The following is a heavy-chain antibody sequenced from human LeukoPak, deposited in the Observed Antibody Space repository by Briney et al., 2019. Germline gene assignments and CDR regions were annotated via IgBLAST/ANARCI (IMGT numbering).Heavy chain of an antibody. CDR2: IIPIFGTA. CDR3: ARDMGYYDNSGYYLY. Sequence: SVKVSCKASGGTFSSYAISWVRQAPGQGLEWMGRIIPIFGTANYAQRFQGRVTITTDESTSTAYMELSSLRSEDTAVYYCARDMGYYDNSGYYLYWGQGTLVTVSS. D-gene: IGHD3-22*01. CDR1: GGTFSSYA. J-gene: IGHJ4*02. V-gene: IGHV1-69*05.